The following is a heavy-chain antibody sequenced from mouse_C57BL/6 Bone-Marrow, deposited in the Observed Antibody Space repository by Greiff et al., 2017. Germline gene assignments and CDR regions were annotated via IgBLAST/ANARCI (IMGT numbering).Heavy chain of an antibody. D-gene: IGHD1-1*01. CDR3: ARDAVVAPRYFDV. Sequence: VQLQQPGAELVKPGASVKMSCKASGYPFTSYWITWVKQRPGQGLEWIGDIYPGSGSTNYNEKFKRKATLTVDTSSSTAYMQLSSLTSEDSAVYYCARDAVVAPRYFDVWGTATTVTVSS. CDR2: IYPGSGST. V-gene: IGHV1-55*01. J-gene: IGHJ1*03. CDR1: GYPFTSYW.